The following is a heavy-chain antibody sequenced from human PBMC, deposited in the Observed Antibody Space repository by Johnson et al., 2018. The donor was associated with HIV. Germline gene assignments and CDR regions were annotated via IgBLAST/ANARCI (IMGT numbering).Heavy chain of an antibody. J-gene: IGHJ3*02. V-gene: IGHV3-66*02. D-gene: IGHD4-23*01. CDR1: GFTVSSNY. Sequence: MQLVESGGGLVQPGGSLRLSCAASGFTVSSNYMSWVRQAPGKGLEWVSVIYSGGNTYYAASVKGRVTISRDDSKNTLYLRLNSLRPEDSAVYYCAKDVSVVTPSGSFDIWGQGTMVTVSS. CDR3: AKDVSVVTPSGSFDI. CDR2: IYSGGNT.